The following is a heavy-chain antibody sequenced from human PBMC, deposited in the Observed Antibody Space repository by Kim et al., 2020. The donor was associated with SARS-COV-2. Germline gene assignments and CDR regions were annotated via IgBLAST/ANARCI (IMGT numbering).Heavy chain of an antibody. CDR2: IIPILGIA. CDR3: ARELTYYYGSGSFDY. CDR1: GGTFSSYA. Sequence: SVKVSCKASGGTFSSYAISWVRQAPGQGLERMGRIIPILGIANYAQKFQGRVTITADKSTSTAYMELSSLRSEDTAVYYCARELTYYYGSGSFDYWGQGTLVTVSS. D-gene: IGHD3-10*01. J-gene: IGHJ4*02. V-gene: IGHV1-69*04.